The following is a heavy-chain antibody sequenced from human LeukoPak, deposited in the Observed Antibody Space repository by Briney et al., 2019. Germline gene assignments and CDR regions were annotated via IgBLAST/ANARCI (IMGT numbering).Heavy chain of an antibody. CDR2: ISSSSSTI. D-gene: IGHD4-11*01. CDR3: ARDESRWGYSLDY. J-gene: IGHJ4*02. V-gene: IGHV3-48*01. Sequence: GGSLRLSCAAAVSTFSSYSMNWVRQAAGKGLEWVSYISSSSSTIYYADSVKGRFTISRDNAKNSLYLQMNSLRAEDTAVYYCARDESRWGYSLDYWGQGTLVTVSS. CDR1: VSTFSSYS.